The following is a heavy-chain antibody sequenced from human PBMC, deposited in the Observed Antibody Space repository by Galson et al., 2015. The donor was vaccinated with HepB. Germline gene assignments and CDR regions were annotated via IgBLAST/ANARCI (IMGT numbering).Heavy chain of an antibody. Sequence: SLRLSCAASGFTFSNAWMSWVRQAPGKGLEWVGRIKSKTDGGTTDYAAPVKGRFTISRDDSKNTLYLQMNSLKTEDTAVYYCTTDLGISASFLLREYYYYYYGMDVWGQGTTVTVSS. D-gene: IGHD3-16*01. J-gene: IGHJ6*02. CDR3: TTDLGISASFLLREYYYYYYGMDV. CDR2: IKSKTDGGTT. CDR1: GFTFSNAW. V-gene: IGHV3-15*01.